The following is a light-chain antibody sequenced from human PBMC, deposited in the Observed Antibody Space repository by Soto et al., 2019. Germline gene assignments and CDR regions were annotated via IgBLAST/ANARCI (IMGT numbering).Light chain of an antibody. CDR2: DVS. CDR3: QQYGSSPT. J-gene: IGKJ1*01. Sequence: EIVLTQSPGTLSLSPGERATLSCRSSQSVSSSYLAWYQQKPGQAPRLLLYDVSSRATGIPDRFSGSGSGTDFTLTISRLEPEEFAVYYCQQYGSSPTFGQGTKVEIK. V-gene: IGKV3-20*01. CDR1: QSVSSSY.